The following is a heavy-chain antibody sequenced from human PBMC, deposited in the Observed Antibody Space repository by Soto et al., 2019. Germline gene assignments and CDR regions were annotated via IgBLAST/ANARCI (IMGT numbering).Heavy chain of an antibody. CDR1: GFTFSSYG. CDR3: AKDRPGDFDY. Sequence: QVQLVESGGGVVQPGRSLRLSCAASGFTFSSYGMHWVRQAQGKGLEWVAVISYDGSNKYYADSVKGRFTISRDNSKNTLYLQMNSLRAEDTAVYYCAKDRPGDFDYWGQGTLVTVSS. V-gene: IGHV3-30*18. CDR2: ISYDGSNK. J-gene: IGHJ4*02.